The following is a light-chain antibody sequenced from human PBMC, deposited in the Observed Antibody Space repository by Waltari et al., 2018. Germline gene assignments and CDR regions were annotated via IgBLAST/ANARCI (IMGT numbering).Light chain of an antibody. J-gene: IGLJ2*01. Sequence: QTVVTQEPSLSVSPGATVTLTCGLRSGSVSTTSYPSWFQQTPGQDPRTLIYSTNIRAAGVPDRFSGSILVNKAALTITGAQADDESHYCCVVYVGRGIKVFRGGTKLTVL. CDR3: VVYVGRGIKV. CDR2: STN. CDR1: SGSVSTTSY. V-gene: IGLV8-61*01.